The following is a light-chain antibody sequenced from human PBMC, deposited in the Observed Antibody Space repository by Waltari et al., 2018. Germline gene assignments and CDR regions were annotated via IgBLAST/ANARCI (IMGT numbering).Light chain of an antibody. CDR2: YDS. CDR3: LVWHSTIDHQGV. Sequence: SYVVTQSPSVSVAPGETARSTCGGDKIGSKSVHWYQQRPGQATVLVISYDSDRPSGIPERFSGSNSGTTATLTISWVEAEDEADYYCLVWHSTIDHQGVFGGGTKLTVL. V-gene: IGLV3-21*04. CDR1: KIGSKS. J-gene: IGLJ2*01.